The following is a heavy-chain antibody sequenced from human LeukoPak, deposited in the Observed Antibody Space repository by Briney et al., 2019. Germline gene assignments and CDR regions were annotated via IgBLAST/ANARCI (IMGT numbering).Heavy chain of an antibody. Sequence: SETLSLTCTVSGGSISNYYWTWFRQPPGKGLEWIGFISYSGNTNYNPSLKSRVTISLDTSKNQFSLKLISVTAADTAVYYCARGVGSGYTDYWGQGALVTVSS. CDR2: ISYSGNT. CDR1: GGSISNYY. J-gene: IGHJ4*02. CDR3: ARGVGSGYTDY. D-gene: IGHD3-22*01. V-gene: IGHV4-59*01.